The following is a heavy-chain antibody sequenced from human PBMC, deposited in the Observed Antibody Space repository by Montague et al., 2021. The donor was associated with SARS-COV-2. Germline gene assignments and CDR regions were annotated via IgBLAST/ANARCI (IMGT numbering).Heavy chain of an antibody. J-gene: IGHJ4*02. Sequence: SETLSLTCAVYGGSFSDYFWTWIRQPPGKGLEWIGEINHRGTSNYNPSLKSRVSISVDTSKNQFSLYLGSVTAADTAVYYCARGRQHFNMIVVAMTGGEYYFDYWGQRTLVTVSS. CDR3: ARGRQHFNMIVVAMTGGEYYFDY. CDR1: GGSFSDYF. CDR2: INHRGTS. V-gene: IGHV4-34*01. D-gene: IGHD3-22*01.